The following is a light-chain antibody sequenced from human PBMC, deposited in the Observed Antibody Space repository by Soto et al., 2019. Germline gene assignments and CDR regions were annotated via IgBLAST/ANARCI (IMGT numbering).Light chain of an antibody. Sequence: DIQSTQSPSSLSASIGDNVTFTCRPSQSISNFLNWYQQKTGKATKLLIYATSSLQSGVPSRFSGRGSGTDFTLTISSLQPEELATYDCQQSYSLPITVGPGTRREIK. CDR2: ATS. J-gene: IGKJ5*01. V-gene: IGKV1-39*01. CDR1: QSISNF. CDR3: QQSYSLPIT.